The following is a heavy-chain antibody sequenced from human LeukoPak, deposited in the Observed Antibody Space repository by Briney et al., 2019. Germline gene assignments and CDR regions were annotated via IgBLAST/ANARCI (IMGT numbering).Heavy chain of an antibody. CDR2: IYPGDSDT. D-gene: IGHD1-26*01. Sequence: GESLKISCKGSGYSFTSYWIGWVRQMPGKGLEWIGIIYPGDSDTRCSPSFQGQVTISADKSISTAYLQWSSLKASDTAMYYCARSSIVGATSRYYYGMDVWGQGTTVTVSS. CDR3: ARSSIVGATSRYYYGMDV. CDR1: GYSFTSYW. J-gene: IGHJ6*02. V-gene: IGHV5-51*01.